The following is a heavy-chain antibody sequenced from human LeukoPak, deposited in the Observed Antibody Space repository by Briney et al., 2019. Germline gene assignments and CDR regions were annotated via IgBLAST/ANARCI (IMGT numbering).Heavy chain of an antibody. Sequence: SETLSLTCAVYGGSFSGYYWSWIRQPPGKGLEWIGENNHSGSTNYNPSLKSRVTISVDTSKNQFSLKLSSVTAADTAVYYCARLSRDIVVVPAARILFNRNWSDPWGQGTLVTVSS. CDR2: NNHSGST. CDR3: ARLSRDIVVVPAARILFNRNWSDP. V-gene: IGHV4-34*01. D-gene: IGHD2-2*01. J-gene: IGHJ5*02. CDR1: GGSFSGYY.